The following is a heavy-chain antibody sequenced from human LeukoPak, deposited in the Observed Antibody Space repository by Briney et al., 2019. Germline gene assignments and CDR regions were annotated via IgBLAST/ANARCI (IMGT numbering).Heavy chain of an antibody. D-gene: IGHD2-15*01. CDR2: ISSSSSYI. V-gene: IGHV3-21*01. J-gene: IGHJ3*02. Sequence: GGSLRLSCAASGFTFSSYSMNWVRQAPGKGLEWVSSISSSSSYIYYADSVKGRFTISRDNAKNSLYLQMNSQRAEDTAVYYCAREAGSYCSGGSCYRGAFDIWGQGTMVTVSS. CDR3: AREAGSYCSGGSCYRGAFDI. CDR1: GFTFSSYS.